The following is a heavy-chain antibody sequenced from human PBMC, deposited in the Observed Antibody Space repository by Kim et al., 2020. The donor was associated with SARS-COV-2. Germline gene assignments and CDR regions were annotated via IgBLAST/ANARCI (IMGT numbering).Heavy chain of an antibody. CDR2: ISPNSAVT. CDR1: GYAFTASL. Sequence: ASVKVSCKASGYAFTASLVHWVRQAPGQGLEWMGWISPNSAVTIYAQKFQGRVTMTRDTAISTAYMELSSLTSGDTAVYYCAREVKGGIYQADNWGQGTLVIVSS. J-gene: IGHJ4*02. CDR3: AREVKGGIYQADN. V-gene: IGHV1-2*02. D-gene: IGHD2-2*01.